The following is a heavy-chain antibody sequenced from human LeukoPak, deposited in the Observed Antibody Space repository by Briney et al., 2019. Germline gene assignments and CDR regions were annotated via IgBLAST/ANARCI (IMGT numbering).Heavy chain of an antibody. J-gene: IGHJ3*02. CDR2: IKQDGSEK. V-gene: IGHV3-7*05. CDR3: ARARFNAFDI. CDR1: GFTFSSYW. Sequence: GGSLRLSCAASGFTFSSYWMSWVRQAPGKGLEWVANIKQDGSEKYYVDSVKGQFTISRDNAKNSLCLQTNSLRADDTAVYYCARARFNAFDIWGQGTMVTVSS.